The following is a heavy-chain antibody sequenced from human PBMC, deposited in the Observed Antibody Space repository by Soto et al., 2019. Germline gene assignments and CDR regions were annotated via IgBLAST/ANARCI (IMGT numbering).Heavy chain of an antibody. D-gene: IGHD2-2*01. CDR1: GFSLSSIGVG. V-gene: IGHV2-5*02. Sequence: QITLKESGPTLVKPTQTLTLTCTFSGFSLSSIGVGVGWIRQPPGKALEWLGILYWDDDKHYSPSLTSRISIAKDTSKDQVVLTLTNMDPVDTATYYCAHTIVVVPTAHDAFDVWGQGTMVTVSS. J-gene: IGHJ3*01. CDR2: LYWDDDK. CDR3: AHTIVVVPTAHDAFDV.